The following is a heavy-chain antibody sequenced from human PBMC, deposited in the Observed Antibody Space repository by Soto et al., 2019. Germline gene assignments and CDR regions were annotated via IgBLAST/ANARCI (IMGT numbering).Heavy chain of an antibody. J-gene: IGHJ6*02. CDR1: GYTFTSYD. CDR3: PRGPKGYSHYYDYGMDV. CDR2: MNPNSGNT. V-gene: IGHV1-8*01. Sequence: QVQLVQSGAEVKKPGASVKVSCKASGYTFTSYDINWVRQATGQGLEWMGWMNPNSGNTGYAQKFQGRVTMTRNTSISTATMELSSLRSEDTAVYYCPRGPKGYSHYYDYGMDVWGQGTTVTVSS. D-gene: IGHD3-22*01.